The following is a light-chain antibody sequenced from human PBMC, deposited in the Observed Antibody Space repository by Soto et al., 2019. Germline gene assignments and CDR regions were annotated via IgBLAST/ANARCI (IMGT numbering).Light chain of an antibody. Sequence: QSALTQPASVSGSPGQSITISCTGTSSAVGAYNSVSWYQQHPGKAPKLMISEVSSRPSGISNRFSGSKSGNTASLTISGLQAEDEADYYCSSYTTSNNHVFGTGTKVTVL. CDR3: SSYTTSNNHV. CDR2: EVS. CDR1: SSAVGAYNS. J-gene: IGLJ1*01. V-gene: IGLV2-14*01.